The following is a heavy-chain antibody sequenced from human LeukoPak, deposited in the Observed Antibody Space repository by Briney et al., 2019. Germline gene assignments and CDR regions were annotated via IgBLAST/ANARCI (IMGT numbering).Heavy chain of an antibody. CDR1: GFIFSNYW. D-gene: IGHD5-24*01. V-gene: IGHV3-7*04. Sequence: GGSLRLSCVASGFIFSNYWMSWVRQAPGKGLEWVANIKQDGSKKSYVDSVKGRFTISRDNAKNSLYLQMNSLRAEDTAIYYCTRVGYIDEGIDYWGQGTLVTVSS. J-gene: IGHJ4*02. CDR2: IKQDGSKK. CDR3: TRVGYIDEGIDY.